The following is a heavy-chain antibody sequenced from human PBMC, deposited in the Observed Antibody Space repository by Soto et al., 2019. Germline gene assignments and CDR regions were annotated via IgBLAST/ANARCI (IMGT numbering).Heavy chain of an antibody. J-gene: IGHJ5*02. CDR1: GGSISSGDYY. Sequence: SETLSLTCTVSGGSISSGDYYWSWIRQPPGKGLEWIGYIYYSGSTYYNPSLKSRVTISVDTSKNQFSLKLSSVTAADTAVYYCARGRLYTYGIDHWGQGTLVTVSS. CDR2: IYYSGST. CDR3: ARGRLYTYGIDH. D-gene: IGHD2-2*02. V-gene: IGHV4-30-4*01.